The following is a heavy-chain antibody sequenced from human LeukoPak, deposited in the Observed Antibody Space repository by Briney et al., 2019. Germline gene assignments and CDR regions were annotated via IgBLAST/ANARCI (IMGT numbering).Heavy chain of an antibody. CDR1: GGSLSSGSYY. V-gene: IGHV4-61*02. Sequence: PSQTLSLTCTVSGGSLSSGSYYWSWIRQPAGKGLEWIGRIYTSGSTSYNPSLKSRVTISVDTSKNQFSLKLSSVTAADTAVYYCARGVAAAGTIWFDPWGQGTLVTVSS. D-gene: IGHD6-13*01. J-gene: IGHJ5*02. CDR3: ARGVAAAGTIWFDP. CDR2: IYTSGST.